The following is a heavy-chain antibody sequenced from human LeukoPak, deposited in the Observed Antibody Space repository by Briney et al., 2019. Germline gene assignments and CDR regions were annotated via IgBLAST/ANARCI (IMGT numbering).Heavy chain of an antibody. Sequence: GGSLRLSCAASGFTFISYSMSWVRQAPGKGLEWVSVIRGSGVSTYYADSVKGRFTISRDNSKNTLYLQMNNLRAEDTAMYYCAKRQGSSASCYDYWGQGTLVTVSS. CDR2: IRGSGVST. D-gene: IGHD2-2*01. CDR3: AKRQGSSASCYDY. V-gene: IGHV3-23*01. CDR1: GFTFISYS. J-gene: IGHJ4*02.